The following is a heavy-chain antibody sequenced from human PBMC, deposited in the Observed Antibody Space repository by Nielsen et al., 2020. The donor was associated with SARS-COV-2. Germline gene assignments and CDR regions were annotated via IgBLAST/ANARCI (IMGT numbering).Heavy chain of an antibody. CDR1: GFTFSSYW. D-gene: IGHD1-1*01. CDR3: AREGPTGTYDAFDI. Sequence: GGTLRLSCAASGFTFSSYWMSWVRQAPGKGLEWVANIKQDGSEKYYVDSVKGRFTISRDNAKNSLYLQMNSLRAEDTAVYYCAREGPTGTYDAFDIWGQGTMVTVSS. J-gene: IGHJ3*02. CDR2: IKQDGSEK. V-gene: IGHV3-7*03.